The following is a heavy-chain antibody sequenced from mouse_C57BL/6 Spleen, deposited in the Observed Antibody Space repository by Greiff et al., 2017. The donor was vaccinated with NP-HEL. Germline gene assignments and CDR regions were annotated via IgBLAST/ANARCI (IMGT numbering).Heavy chain of an antibody. V-gene: IGHV1-15*01. CDR2: IDPETGGT. J-gene: IGHJ3*01. Sequence: VQLQQSGAELVRPGASVTLSCKASGYTFTDYEMHWVKQTPVHGLEWIGAIDPETGGTAYNQKFKGKAILTADKSSSTAYMELRSLTCEDSAVYYCTRPLPFAYWGQGTLVTVSA. CDR3: TRPLPFAY. CDR1: GYTFTDYE.